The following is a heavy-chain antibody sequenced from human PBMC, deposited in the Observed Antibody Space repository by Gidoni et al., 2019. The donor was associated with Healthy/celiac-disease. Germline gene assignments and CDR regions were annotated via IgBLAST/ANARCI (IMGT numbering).Heavy chain of an antibody. Sequence: QITLKESCPTPVKPTQSLTLTCTRSGFSPSTSGVGVGWIRQPPGKALGWLELIYWAADKRYRPSLQSRLTITKDTSKSQMVIKMHNMDPVDTATYYCAQGVDAFDIWGQGTMVTVSS. J-gene: IGHJ3*02. V-gene: IGHV2-5*02. CDR1: GFSPSTSGVG. CDR2: IYWAADK. CDR3: AQGVDAFDI.